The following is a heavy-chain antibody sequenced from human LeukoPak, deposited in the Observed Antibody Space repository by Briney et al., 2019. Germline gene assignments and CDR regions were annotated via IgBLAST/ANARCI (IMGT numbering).Heavy chain of an antibody. CDR1: GFTFSSYG. V-gene: IGHV3-33*01. D-gene: IGHD6-13*01. CDR2: IWYDGSNK. CDR3: ARGVAAAGTVDY. J-gene: IGHJ4*02. Sequence: PGRSLGLSCAASGFTFSSYGMHWVRQAPGKGLEWVAVIWYDGSNKYYADSVKGRFTISRDNSKNTLYLQMNSLRAEDTAVYYCARGVAAAGTVDYWGQGTLVTVSS.